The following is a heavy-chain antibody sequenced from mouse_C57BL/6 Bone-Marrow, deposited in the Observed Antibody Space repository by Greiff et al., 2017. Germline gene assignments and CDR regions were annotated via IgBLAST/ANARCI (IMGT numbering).Heavy chain of an antibody. CDR3: AKREGAWFAY. J-gene: IGHJ3*01. V-gene: IGHV2-5*01. Sequence: VQLVESGPGLVQPSQCLSITCTVSGFSLTSYGVHWVRQSPGQGLEWLGVIWRGGSTDYNAAFMSRLSITKDNSKSQVFFKMNRRQADDAAIYDCAKREGAWFAYWGQGTLVTVSA. CDR1: GFSLTSYG. CDR2: IWRGGST.